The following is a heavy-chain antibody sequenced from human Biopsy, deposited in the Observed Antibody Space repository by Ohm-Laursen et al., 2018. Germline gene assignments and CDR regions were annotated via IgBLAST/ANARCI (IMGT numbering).Heavy chain of an antibody. Sequence: GTLSLTCAVYGGSFSGYYWSWICQPPGKGLEWIGEINHSGSTNYNPSLKSRVTISVDTSKNQFSLKLSSVTAADTAVYYCARGRLRAVARFDYWGQGTLVTVSS. J-gene: IGHJ4*02. V-gene: IGHV4-34*01. D-gene: IGHD6-19*01. CDR2: INHSGST. CDR3: ARGRLRAVARFDY. CDR1: GGSFSGYY.